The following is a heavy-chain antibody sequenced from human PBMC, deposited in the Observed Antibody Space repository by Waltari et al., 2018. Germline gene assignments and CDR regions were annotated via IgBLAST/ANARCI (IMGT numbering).Heavy chain of an antibody. Sequence: QVQLVQSGAEVKKPGASVKVSCKVSGYTLTELSMHWVRQAPGKGLEWMGGFGPAECETMYAHKFQGTVTMPECTSTDTAYMELSSLRSEDTAVYYCATTNGRIAAADGFDYWGQGTLVTVSS. CDR2: FGPAECET. V-gene: IGHV1-24*01. D-gene: IGHD6-13*01. CDR3: ATTNGRIAAADGFDY. CDR1: GYTLTELS. J-gene: IGHJ4*02.